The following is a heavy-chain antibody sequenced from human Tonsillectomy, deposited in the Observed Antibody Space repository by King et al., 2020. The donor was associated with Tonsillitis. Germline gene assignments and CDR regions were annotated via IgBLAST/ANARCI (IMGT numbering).Heavy chain of an antibody. V-gene: IGHV3-9*01. CDR1: GFTFDDYA. Sequence: VQLVESGGGLVQPGRSLRLSCAASGFTFDDYAMHWVRQAPGKGLEWVSGISWNSGNIGYADSVKGRFTISRDNAKNSLYLQMNSLRAEETALYYCAKGTDEVRPTKFDYWGQGTLVTVSS. J-gene: IGHJ4*02. CDR2: ISWNSGNI. CDR3: AKGTDEVRPTKFDY. D-gene: IGHD3-10*01.